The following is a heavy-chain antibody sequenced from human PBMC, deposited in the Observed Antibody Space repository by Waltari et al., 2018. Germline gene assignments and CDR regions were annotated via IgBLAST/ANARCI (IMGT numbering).Heavy chain of an antibody. CDR1: GGTFSSYT. CDR2: IIPILGIA. Sequence: QVQLVQSGAEVKKPGSSVKVSCKASGGTFSSYTIRWVRQAPGQGLEWMGRIIPILGIANYAQKFQGRVTITADKSTSTAYMELSSLRSEDTAVYYCARAADPTGYCSSTSCSHNRWFDPWGQGTLVTVSS. V-gene: IGHV1-69*02. D-gene: IGHD2-2*01. CDR3: ARAADPTGYCSSTSCSHNRWFDP. J-gene: IGHJ5*02.